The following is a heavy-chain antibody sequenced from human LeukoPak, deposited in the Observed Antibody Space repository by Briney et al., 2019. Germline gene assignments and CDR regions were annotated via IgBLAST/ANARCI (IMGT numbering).Heavy chain of an antibody. J-gene: IGHJ4*02. CDR3: AKAQIDYGDFASLGHPDY. CDR2: ISGSGGST. D-gene: IGHD4-17*01. V-gene: IGHV3-23*01. Sequence: PGGSLRLSCAASGFTFSSYAVTWVRQAPGKGLEWVSIISGSGGSTYYADSVKGRFTISRDNSKNTLYLQMNSLRAEDTAVYYCAKAQIDYGDFASLGHPDYWGQGTLVTVSS. CDR1: GFTFSSYA.